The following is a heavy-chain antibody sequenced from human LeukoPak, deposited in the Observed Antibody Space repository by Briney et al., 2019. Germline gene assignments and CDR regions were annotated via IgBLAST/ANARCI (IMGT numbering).Heavy chain of an antibody. CDR3: ARARSSPPYYYYYYMDV. CDR1: GGSISSYY. CDR2: IYTSGST. J-gene: IGHJ6*03. D-gene: IGHD6-13*01. V-gene: IGHV4-4*07. Sequence: PSETPSLTCTVSGGSISSYYWSWIRQPAGKGLEWIGRIYTSGSTNYNPSLKSRVTMSVDTSKNQFSLKLSSVTAADTAVYYCARARSSPPYYYYYYMDVWRKGTTVTVSS.